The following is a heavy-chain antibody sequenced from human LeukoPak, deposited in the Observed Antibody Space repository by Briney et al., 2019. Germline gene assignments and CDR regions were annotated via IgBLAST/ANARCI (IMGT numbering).Heavy chain of an antibody. J-gene: IGHJ3*02. D-gene: IGHD3-22*01. V-gene: IGHV3-23*01. CDR3: ARGRSGYGPFDAFDI. CDR1: GYTFSSYA. CDR2: ISGSGADT. Sequence: QPGESLRLSCTASGYTFSSYAMTWVRQAPGEGLEWVSAISGSGADTYYADSVKGRFAASRDNSKDTLYLQMRSLRAEDTAVYYCARGRSGYGPFDAFDIWGHGTWVTVSS.